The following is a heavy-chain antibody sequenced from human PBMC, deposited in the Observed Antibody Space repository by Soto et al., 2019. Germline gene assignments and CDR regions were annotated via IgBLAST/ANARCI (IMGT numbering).Heavy chain of an antibody. D-gene: IGHD2-2*01. V-gene: IGHV3-23*01. J-gene: IGHJ6*03. CDR2: ISGSGGST. Sequence: GGSLKLSCAASGFTFSSYAMSWVRQAPGKGLEWVSAISGSGGSTYYADSVKGRFTISRDNSKNTLYLQMNSLRAEDTAVYYCAKVGCSSTSCSEVRFLYYYYYMDVWGKGTTVTVSS. CDR3: AKVGCSSTSCSEVRFLYYYYYMDV. CDR1: GFTFSSYA.